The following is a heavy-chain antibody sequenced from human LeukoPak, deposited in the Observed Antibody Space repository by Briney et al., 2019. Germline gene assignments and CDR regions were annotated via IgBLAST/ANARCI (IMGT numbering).Heavy chain of an antibody. D-gene: IGHD3-22*01. Sequence: QPGGSLRVSCAASGYTFSTFAMIWVRQPPGKGLEWVSSIFPSGGEIHYADSVRGRFTISRDNSKSTLSLQMNSLRAEDTAVYYCARGITMIVVAYYFDYWGQGTLVTVSS. J-gene: IGHJ4*02. CDR1: GYTFSTFA. CDR2: IFPSGGEI. CDR3: ARGITMIVVAYYFDY. V-gene: IGHV3-23*01.